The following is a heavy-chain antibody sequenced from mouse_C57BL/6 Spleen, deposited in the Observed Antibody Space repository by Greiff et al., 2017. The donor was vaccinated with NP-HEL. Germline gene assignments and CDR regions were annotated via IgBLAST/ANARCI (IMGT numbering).Heavy chain of an antibody. Sequence: QVTLKVSGPGILQPSQTLSLTCSFSGFSLSTFGMGVGWIRQPSGKGLEWLAHIWWYDDKYYNPALKSRLTISNATSTNQVFLKIANVDTADTATYYCARRAVGRSFFDYWGQGTTLTVSS. V-gene: IGHV8-8*01. CDR2: IWWYDDK. J-gene: IGHJ2*01. CDR1: GFSLSTFGMG. D-gene: IGHD4-1*01. CDR3: ARRAVGRSFFDY.